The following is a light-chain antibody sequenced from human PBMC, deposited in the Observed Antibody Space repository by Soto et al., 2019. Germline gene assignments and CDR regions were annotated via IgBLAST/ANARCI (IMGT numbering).Light chain of an antibody. CDR2: DAS. J-gene: IGKJ1*01. CDR1: QGSSSW. CDR3: QQYNSFSWT. Sequence: IHMTLSPSTLSPSLVDRVTITCRGSQGSSSWLAWYQQKPGRAPRFLIYDASSLESGVPSRFSGSGSGTEFTLTISSLQPDDFATYYCQQYNSFSWTFGQGTKVDIK. V-gene: IGKV1-5*01.